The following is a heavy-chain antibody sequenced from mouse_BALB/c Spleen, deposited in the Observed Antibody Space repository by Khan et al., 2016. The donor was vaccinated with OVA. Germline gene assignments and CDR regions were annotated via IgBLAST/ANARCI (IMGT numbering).Heavy chain of an antibody. Sequence: QQSGAELAKPGASVKMSCKASGYTFTTYWMHWVKQRPGQGLEWIGYINPTSGFTDYNQKFKDKATLTADKSSSTAYMQLSSLTSDDSAVYYCARDRIDYWGQGTTLTVSS. CDR2: INPTSGFT. CDR1: GYTFTTYW. CDR3: ARDRIDY. V-gene: IGHV1-7*01. J-gene: IGHJ2*01.